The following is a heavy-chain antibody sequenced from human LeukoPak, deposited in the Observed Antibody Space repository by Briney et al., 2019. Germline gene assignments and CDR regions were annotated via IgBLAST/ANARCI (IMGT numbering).Heavy chain of an antibody. D-gene: IGHD6-13*01. Sequence: GESLKISCKGSGYSFPSYWIGWVRQMPGKGLGWMGIIYPGDSDTRYSPSFQGQVTISADKSISTAYLQWSSLKASDTAIYYCARHEVTAAAGTEFDSWGQGTLVTVSS. CDR1: GYSFPSYW. V-gene: IGHV5-51*01. CDR2: IYPGDSDT. J-gene: IGHJ4*02. CDR3: ARHEVTAAAGTEFDS.